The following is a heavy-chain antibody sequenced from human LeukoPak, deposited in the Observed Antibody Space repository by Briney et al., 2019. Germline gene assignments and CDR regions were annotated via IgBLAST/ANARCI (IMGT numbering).Heavy chain of an antibody. D-gene: IGHD3-3*01. CDR1: GGTFSSYA. Sequence: GASVKVSCKASGGTFSSYAISWVRQAPGQGLEWMGGIIPIFGTANYAQKFQGRVTITTDESTSTAYMELSSLRSEDTAVYYCATREVTVFGVAGYFQHWGQGTLVTVSS. CDR2: IIPIFGTA. CDR3: ATREVTVFGVAGYFQH. V-gene: IGHV1-69*05. J-gene: IGHJ1*01.